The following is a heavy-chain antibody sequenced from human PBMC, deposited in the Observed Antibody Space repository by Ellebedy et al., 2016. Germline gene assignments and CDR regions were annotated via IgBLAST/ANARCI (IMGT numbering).Heavy chain of an antibody. CDR2: ISCDGDTK. J-gene: IGHJ4*02. CDR1: GFTFSSYV. Sequence: GESLKISXAASGFTFSSYVMSWVRQAPGKGLELLSTISCDGDTKFSAASVKGRFAISRDNSRNTLYLQMNSLRAEDTAVYYCYYGHYSGSWGQGTLVTVSS. D-gene: IGHD4-17*01. V-gene: IGHV3-23*01. CDR3: YYGHYSGS.